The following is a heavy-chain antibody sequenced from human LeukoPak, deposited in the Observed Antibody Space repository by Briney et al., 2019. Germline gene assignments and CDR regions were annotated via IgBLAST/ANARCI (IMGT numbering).Heavy chain of an antibody. CDR1: GFTFDDYA. J-gene: IGHJ4*02. CDR3: ARAAGTYGSGSYLDY. D-gene: IGHD3-10*01. V-gene: IGHV3-9*01. CDR2: ISWNSGSI. Sequence: GGSLRLSCAASGFTFDDYAMHWVRQAPGKGLEWVSGISWNSGSIGYADSVKGRFTISRDNAKNSLYLQMNSLRAEDTAVYYCARAAGTYGSGSYLDYWGQGTLVTVSS.